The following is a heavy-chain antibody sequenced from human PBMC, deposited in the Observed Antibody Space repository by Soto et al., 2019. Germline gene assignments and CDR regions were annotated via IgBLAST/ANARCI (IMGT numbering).Heavy chain of an antibody. CDR2: IIPIFGTA. CDR1: GGTFSSYA. V-gene: IGHV1-69*13. Sequence: ASVKVSCKASGGTFSSYAISWVRQAPGQGLEWMGGIIPIFGTANYAQKFQGRVTITADESTSTAYMELSSLRSEDTAVYYCARDRGVGYSKRAGSDWFDPWGQGTLVTVSS. D-gene: IGHD5-18*01. J-gene: IGHJ5*02. CDR3: ARDRGVGYSKRAGSDWFDP.